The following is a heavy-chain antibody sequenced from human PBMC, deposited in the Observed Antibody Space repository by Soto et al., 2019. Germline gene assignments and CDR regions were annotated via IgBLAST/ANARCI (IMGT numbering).Heavy chain of an antibody. CDR1: GGSISSYY. CDR3: ARTRVGGKINYYYYYGMDV. D-gene: IGHD2-15*01. J-gene: IGHJ6*02. CDR2: IYYTAST. V-gene: IGHV4-59*01. Sequence: SETLSLTCTVSGGSISSYYWSCIRQPPWKGLEWIGYIYYTASTNYNPSLKSRVTIPVDTSKNQFSLKLSSVTAADTAVYYCARTRVGGKINYYYYYGMDVWGQGTTVTVSS.